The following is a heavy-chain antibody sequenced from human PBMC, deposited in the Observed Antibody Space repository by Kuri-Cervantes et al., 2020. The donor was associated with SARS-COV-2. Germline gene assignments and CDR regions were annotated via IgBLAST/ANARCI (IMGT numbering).Heavy chain of an antibody. D-gene: IGHD5-18*01. CDR2: INHSGST. CDR3: ARLPTGGYSYGYGVAFDI. Sequence: SETLSLSCAVYGGSFSGYYWSWIRQPPGKGLEWIGEINHSGSTNYNPSLKSRVTISVDTSKNQFSLKLSSVTAADTAVYYCARLPTGGYSYGYGVAFDIWGQGTMVPSPQ. J-gene: IGHJ3*02. CDR1: GGSFSGYY. V-gene: IGHV4-34*01.